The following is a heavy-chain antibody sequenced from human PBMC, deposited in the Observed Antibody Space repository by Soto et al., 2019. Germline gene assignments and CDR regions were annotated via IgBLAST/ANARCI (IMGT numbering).Heavy chain of an antibody. CDR2: ISGSGGST. D-gene: IGHD6-13*01. CDR3: AKDRGRLGSSWDPDYCQH. CDR1: GFTFSSYA. Sequence: HPGGSMRLSCAASGFTFSSYAMSWVRQAPGKGLEWVSAISGSGGSTYYADSVKGRFTISRDNSKNTLYLQMNSLRAEDTAVYYCAKDRGRLGSSWDPDYCQHWGQGTMGTVSA. V-gene: IGHV3-23*01. J-gene: IGHJ1*01.